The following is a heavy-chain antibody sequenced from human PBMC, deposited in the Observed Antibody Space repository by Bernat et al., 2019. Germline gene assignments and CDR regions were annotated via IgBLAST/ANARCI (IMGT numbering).Heavy chain of an antibody. V-gene: IGHV1-69*02. J-gene: IGHJ4*02. CDR1: GHTFTSYS. CDR3: ARTNEEKVPAALYYFDY. CDR2: FIPILALT. D-gene: IGHD2-2*01. Sequence: QVQLVQSGAEVKKPGSSVKVSCKASGHTFTSYSISWVRQAPGQGLEWMGRFIPILALTNYAQKFQGRVTITADTSTSTVYLELSSLRSEDTAVYYCARTNEEKVPAALYYFDYWGQGTLVTVSS.